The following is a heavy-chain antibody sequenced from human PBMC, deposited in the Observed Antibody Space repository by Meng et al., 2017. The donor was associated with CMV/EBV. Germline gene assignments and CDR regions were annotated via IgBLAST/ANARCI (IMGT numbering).Heavy chain of an antibody. CDR3: SGSYYYYYGMDV. Sequence: CAVSGGSISSGNWWSWVRQPPGKGLEWIGEIYHSGSTNYNPSLKSRVTISVDKSKNQFSLKLSSVTAADTAVYYCSGSYYYYYGMDVWGQGTTVTVSS. D-gene: IGHD1-26*01. J-gene: IGHJ6*02. CDR2: IYHSGST. V-gene: IGHV4-4*02. CDR1: GGSISSGNW.